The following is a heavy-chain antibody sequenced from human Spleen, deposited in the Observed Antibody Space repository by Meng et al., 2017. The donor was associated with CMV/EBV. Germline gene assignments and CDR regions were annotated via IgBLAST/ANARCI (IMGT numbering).Heavy chain of an antibody. Sequence: DMHWVRQAASKGLEWVAVMSNDGYSKYYTDSVKGGFNISRDNSKNTLFLQMNSLTAEDKAVYYCARDRGLYCSSTTCSGGWFDHWGQGSLVTVSS. CDR3: ARDRGLYCSSTTCSGGWFDH. V-gene: IGHV3-30-3*01. CDR1: D. D-gene: IGHD2-2*01. CDR2: MSNDGYSK. J-gene: IGHJ5*02.